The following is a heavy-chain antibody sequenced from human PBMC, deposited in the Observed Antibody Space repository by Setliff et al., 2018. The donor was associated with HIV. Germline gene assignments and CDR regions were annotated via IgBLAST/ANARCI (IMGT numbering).Heavy chain of an antibody. CDR1: GYTFSGYY. CDR2: INLNSGGT. V-gene: IGHV1-2*04. J-gene: IGHJ4*02. CDR3: ARGPRGYDSSYYFDY. D-gene: IGHD3-22*01. Sequence: ASVEGPCKASGYTFSGYYMHWVRQAPGQGLEWMGWINLNSGGTNYAQKFQGWVTMTRDTSIITAYMQLDRLGSDDTAVYYCARGPRGYDSSYYFDYWGQGTLVTVSS.